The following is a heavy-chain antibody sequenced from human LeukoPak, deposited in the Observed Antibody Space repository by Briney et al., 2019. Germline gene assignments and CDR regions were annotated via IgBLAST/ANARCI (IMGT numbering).Heavy chain of an antibody. Sequence: PSETLSLTCAVSGYSISRGYYWGWIRQPPGKGLEWIGSIYHSGSTYYNPSLKSRVTISVDTSKNQFSLKLSSVTAADTAVYYCARHQGYCSSTSCYNRFDPWGQGTLVTVSS. CDR2: IYHSGST. CDR1: GYSISRGYY. V-gene: IGHV4-38-2*01. J-gene: IGHJ5*02. CDR3: ARHQGYCSSTSCYNRFDP. D-gene: IGHD2-2*01.